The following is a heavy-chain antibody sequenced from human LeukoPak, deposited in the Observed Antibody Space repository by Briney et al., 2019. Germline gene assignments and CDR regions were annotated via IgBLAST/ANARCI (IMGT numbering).Heavy chain of an antibody. D-gene: IGHD3-3*01. J-gene: IGHJ4*02. CDR2: INPNSGGT. Sequence: ASVKVSCKASGGTFSSYAISWVRQAPGQGLEWMGWINPNSGGTNYAQKFQGRVTMTRDTSISTAYMELSRLRSDDTAVYYCARDGDFWSDYWGQGTLVTVSS. V-gene: IGHV1-2*02. CDR1: GGTFSSYA. CDR3: ARDGDFWSDY.